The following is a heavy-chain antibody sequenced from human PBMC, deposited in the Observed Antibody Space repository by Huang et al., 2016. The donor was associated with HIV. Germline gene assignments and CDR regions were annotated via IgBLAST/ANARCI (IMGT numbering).Heavy chain of an antibody. CDR3: ARDATKNPRGWCDP. CDR2: INHIGSP. D-gene: IGHD3-10*01. V-gene: IGHV4-34*02. CDR1: GGSLSGYY. Sequence: QVHLQQWGAGLLKSAENLSLTCAVYGGSLSGYYWSWLRQTPGKGLEWIGDINHIGSPNYNPSLKSRVSISMDGSKKQFSLKLRSISDADTAVYFCARDATKNPRGWCDPWGQGTLVTVSA. J-gene: IGHJ5*02.